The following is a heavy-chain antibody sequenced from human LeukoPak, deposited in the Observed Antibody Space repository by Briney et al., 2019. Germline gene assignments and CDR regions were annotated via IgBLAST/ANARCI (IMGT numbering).Heavy chain of an antibody. D-gene: IGHD3-22*01. Sequence: ASVKVSCKASGYTFTSYDINWVRQATGQGLEWLGWMNPSSGNTGYAQKFQGRVTMTKDTSISTAYMELSSLRSEDTAVYYCARVAYYYDSAGLYLNYFYGMDVWGQGTTVTVSS. CDR2: MNPSSGNT. CDR3: ARVAYYYDSAGLYLNYFYGMDV. CDR1: GYTFTSYD. J-gene: IGHJ6*02. V-gene: IGHV1-8*01.